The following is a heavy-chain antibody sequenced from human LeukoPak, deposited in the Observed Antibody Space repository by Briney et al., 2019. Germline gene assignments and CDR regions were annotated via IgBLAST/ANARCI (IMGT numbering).Heavy chain of an antibody. Sequence: GESLKISCKGSGYSFTSYWIGWVRQMPGKGLEWMGIIYPGDSDTRYGPSFQGQVTISADKSISTAYLQWSSLKASDTAMYYCATTDPIPAAIGAFDIWGQGTMVTVSS. CDR3: ATTDPIPAAIGAFDI. D-gene: IGHD2-2*01. V-gene: IGHV5-51*01. CDR2: IYPGDSDT. J-gene: IGHJ3*02. CDR1: GYSFTSYW.